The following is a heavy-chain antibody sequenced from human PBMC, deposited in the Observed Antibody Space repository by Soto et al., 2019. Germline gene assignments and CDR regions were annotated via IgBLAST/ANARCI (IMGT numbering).Heavy chain of an antibody. Sequence: EVQLLESGGGLVQPGGSMRLSCRASGFSFSSYAMSWVRQAPGKGLEWVSDISGSGCNIGYADSVTGRFTISRVNSMNTMDLQMDTLRAGDTAVYYCANRRIPGSEDNFFGMDVLGHGTTFSVAS. V-gene: IGHV3-23*01. CDR3: ANRRIPGSEDNFFGMDV. CDR2: ISGSGCNI. J-gene: IGHJ6*02. D-gene: IGHD7-27*01. CDR1: GFSFSSYA.